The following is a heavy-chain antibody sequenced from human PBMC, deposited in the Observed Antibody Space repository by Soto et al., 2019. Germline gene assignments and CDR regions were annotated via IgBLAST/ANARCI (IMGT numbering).Heavy chain of an antibody. J-gene: IGHJ4*02. D-gene: IGHD3-10*01. V-gene: IGHV1-18*01. Sequence: QVQLVQSGPEVKKPGASVTVSCKTSGYTFTDHGIDWVRQAPGQGLEWVGWVSSYNGNTNYAYNLKDRVIMTTDASTSTAYMELRGLRSDDTAVYYCAREVEGSYFPAGFWGQGAPVTVSS. CDR1: GYTFTDHG. CDR2: VSSYNGNT. CDR3: AREVEGSYFPAGF.